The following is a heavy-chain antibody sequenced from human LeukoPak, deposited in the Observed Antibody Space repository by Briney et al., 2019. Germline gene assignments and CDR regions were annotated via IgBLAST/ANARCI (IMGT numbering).Heavy chain of an antibody. V-gene: IGHV3-30*02. CDR2: IRYDGCNK. D-gene: IGHD6-19*01. J-gene: IGHJ4*02. CDR3: ARDHIAVAGNYFDY. CDR1: GFTFSSYG. Sequence: GGSLRLSCAASGFTFSSYGMHWVRQAPGKGLEWVAFIRYDGCNKYYADSVKGRFTISRDNAKNSLYLQMNSLRAEDTAVYYCARDHIAVAGNYFDYWGQGTLVTVSS.